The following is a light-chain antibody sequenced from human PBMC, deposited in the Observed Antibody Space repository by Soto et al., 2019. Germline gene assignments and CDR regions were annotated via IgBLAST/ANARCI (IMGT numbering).Light chain of an antibody. V-gene: IGLV4-69*01. Sequence: QSVLTQSPSASASLGASVKLTCTLSSGHSSYAIAWHQQQPEKGPRYLMKLNSDGSHNKGDGIPARLSGSSSGAERYLTISSLQSEDEADYYCQTWGTGTLVFGGGTKLTVL. CDR1: SGHSSYA. CDR3: QTWGTGTLV. CDR2: LNSDGSH. J-gene: IGLJ2*01.